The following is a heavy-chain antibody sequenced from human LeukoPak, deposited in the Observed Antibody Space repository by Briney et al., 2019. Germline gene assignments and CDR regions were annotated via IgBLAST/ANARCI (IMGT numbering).Heavy chain of an antibody. V-gene: IGHV3-23*01. J-gene: IGHJ3*02. Sequence: GGSLRLSCAASGFTFSSYAMNWVRQAPGKGLEWVSAISGRDSSTYYADSVKGRFTISRDNSKNTLYLQMNSLRAEDTAVYYCAKIRPPAYDIWGQGTMVTVSS. D-gene: IGHD3-3*02. CDR3: AKIRPPAYDI. CDR2: ISGRDSST. CDR1: GFTFSSYA.